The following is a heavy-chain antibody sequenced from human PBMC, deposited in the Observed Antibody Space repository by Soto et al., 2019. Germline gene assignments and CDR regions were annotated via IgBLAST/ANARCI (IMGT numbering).Heavy chain of an antibody. D-gene: IGHD3-22*01. CDR2: ISAYNGNT. V-gene: IGHV1-18*01. CDR3: ARDHRPYYYDSSGPHFDY. Sequence: ASVKVSCKASGYTFTSYGISWVRQAPGQGLEWMGWISAYNGNTNYAQKLQGRVTMTTDTSTSTAYMELRSLRSDDTAVYYCARDHRPYYYDSSGPHFDYWGQGTLVTAPQ. J-gene: IGHJ4*02. CDR1: GYTFTSYG.